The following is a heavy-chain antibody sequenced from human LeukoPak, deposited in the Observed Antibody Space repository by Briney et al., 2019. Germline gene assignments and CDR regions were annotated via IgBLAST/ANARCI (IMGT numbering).Heavy chain of an antibody. J-gene: IGHJ4*02. CDR3: AKDTQYGSGSYYLDY. CDR1: GFTFSSYG. D-gene: IGHD3-10*01. Sequence: PGGSLRLSCAASGFTFSSYGMHWVRQAPGKGLEWVAVISYDGSNKYYADSVKGRFTISRDNSKNTLYLQMNSLRAEDTAVYYCAKDTQYGSGSYYLDYWGQGTLVTVSS. V-gene: IGHV3-30*18. CDR2: ISYDGSNK.